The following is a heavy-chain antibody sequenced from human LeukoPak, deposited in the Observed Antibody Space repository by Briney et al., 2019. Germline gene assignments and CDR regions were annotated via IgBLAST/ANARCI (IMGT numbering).Heavy chain of an antibody. J-gene: IGHJ4*02. CDR1: GGSVSSSDYY. CDR2: VYHSGST. Sequence: PSETLSLTCTVSGGSVSSSDYYWGWIRQPPGKGLEWIGNVYHSGSTYSSPSLKSRVTISIDMPKNQFSLELTSVTAADTAVYYCTRRRAGSACRDYWGQGTLVTISS. V-gene: IGHV4-39*01. D-gene: IGHD3-10*01. CDR3: TRRRAGSACRDY.